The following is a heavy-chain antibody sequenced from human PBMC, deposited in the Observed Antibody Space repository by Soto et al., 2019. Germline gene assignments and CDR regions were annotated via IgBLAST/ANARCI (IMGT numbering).Heavy chain of an antibody. J-gene: IGHJ4*02. D-gene: IGHD3-22*01. CDR1: GFTFSSYS. V-gene: IGHV3-21*01. CDR3: ARDPGDDYYDSSGFDY. Sequence: PGWSLRLSCAASGFTFSSYSMNWVRQAPGKGLEWVSSISSSSSYIYYADSVKGRFTISRDNAKNSLYLQMNSLRAEDTAVYYCARDPGDDYYDSSGFDYWGQGTLVTVYS. CDR2: ISSSSSYI.